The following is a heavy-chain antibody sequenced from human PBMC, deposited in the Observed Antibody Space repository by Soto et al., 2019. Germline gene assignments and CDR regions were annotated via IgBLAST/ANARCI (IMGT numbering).Heavy chain of an antibody. V-gene: IGHV3-15*07. CDR3: TTRGIAAAGTPAHY. CDR2: MKSKTDGGTT. D-gene: IGHD6-13*01. CDR1: GFTFSNAW. J-gene: IGHJ4*02. Sequence: EVQLVESGGGLVKPGGSLRLSCAASGFTFSNAWMNWVRQAPGKGLEWVGRMKSKTDGGTTDYAAPVKGRFTISRDDSKNTLYLQMNSLKTEDTAVYYCTTRGIAAAGTPAHYWGQGTLVTVSS.